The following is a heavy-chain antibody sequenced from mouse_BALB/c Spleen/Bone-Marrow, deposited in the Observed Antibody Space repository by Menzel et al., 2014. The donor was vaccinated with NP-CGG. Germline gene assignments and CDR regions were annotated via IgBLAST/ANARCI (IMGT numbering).Heavy chain of an antibody. Sequence: EVQVVESGGDLVKPGGSLKLSCAASGFTFSNYAMSWVRQTPEKRLEWVASVTSGGDTYYPDSVKGRFTISRDNARNILYLQMSSLRSEDTAMYCCARRVYYRYDEFAYWGQGTLVTVSA. V-gene: IGHV5-6-5*01. CDR2: VTSGGDT. D-gene: IGHD2-14*01. CDR1: GFTFSNYA. CDR3: ARRVYYRYDEFAY. J-gene: IGHJ3*01.